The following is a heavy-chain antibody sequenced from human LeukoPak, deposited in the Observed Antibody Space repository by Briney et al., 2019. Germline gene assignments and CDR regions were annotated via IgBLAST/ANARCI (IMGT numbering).Heavy chain of an antibody. D-gene: IGHD3-22*01. J-gene: IGHJ4*02. CDR2: ISGSGGST. V-gene: IGHV3-23*01. CDR3: AKIARRIVVVITPYYFDY. Sequence: PGGSLRLSCAASGFTFSNYAMSWVRQAPGKGLEWVSAISGSGGSTYYADSVKGRFTISRDNSKNTLYLQMNSLRAEDTAVYYCAKIARRIVVVITPYYFDYWGQGTLVTVSS. CDR1: GFTFSNYA.